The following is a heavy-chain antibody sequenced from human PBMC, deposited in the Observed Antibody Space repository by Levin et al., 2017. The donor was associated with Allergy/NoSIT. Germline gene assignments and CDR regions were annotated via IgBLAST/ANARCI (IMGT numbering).Heavy chain of an antibody. CDR1: GGSFSGYY. CDR3: ARDRKRYSSGLSYYYYYYGMDV. V-gene: IGHV4-34*01. Sequence: SQTLSLTCAVYGGSFSGYYWSWIRQPPGKGLEWIGEINHSGSTNYNPSLKSRVTISVDTSKNQFSLKLSSVTAADTAVYYCARDRKRYSSGLSYYYYYYGMDVWGQGTTVTVSS. CDR2: INHSGST. D-gene: IGHD6-19*01. J-gene: IGHJ6*02.